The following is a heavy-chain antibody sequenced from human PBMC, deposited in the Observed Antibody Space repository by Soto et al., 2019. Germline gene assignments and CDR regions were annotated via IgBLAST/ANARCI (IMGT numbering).Heavy chain of an antibody. CDR2: IYYSGST. CDR1: GGSISSYY. Sequence: QVQLQESGPGLVKPSETLSLTCTVSGGSISSYYWSWIRQPPGKGLEWIGYIYYSGSTNYNPSLKSRVTISVATSKNQLSLKLSSATAADTAVYYCARRYGYYFDYWGQGTLVTVSS. CDR3: ARRYGYYFDY. J-gene: IGHJ4*02. D-gene: IGHD4-17*01. V-gene: IGHV4-59*08.